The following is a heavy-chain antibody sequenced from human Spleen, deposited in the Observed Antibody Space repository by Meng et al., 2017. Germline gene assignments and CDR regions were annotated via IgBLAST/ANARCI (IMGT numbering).Heavy chain of an antibody. CDR2: ISGTGVST. V-gene: IGHV3-23*01. CDR1: GFTFRGFA. J-gene: IGHJ3*02. D-gene: IGHD5-18*01. CDR3: AKHVDTAQNDAFDI. Sequence: GESLKISCAASGFTFRGFAMSWVRQAPGKGLEWVSAISGTGVSTYYAASVKGRFTISRDNSKNTLFLQMNSLRAEDTAVYYCAKHVDTAQNDAFDIWGQGTRVTVSS.